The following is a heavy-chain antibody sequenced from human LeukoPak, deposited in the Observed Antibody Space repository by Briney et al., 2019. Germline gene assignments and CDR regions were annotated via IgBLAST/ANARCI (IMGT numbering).Heavy chain of an antibody. CDR3: TTTYIVASTRKFGDY. CDR2: IKSKTEGGTT. CDR1: GFIFSNAW. Sequence: GGSLRLSCAASGFIFSNAWMNWVRQAPGKGLEWVGRIKSKTEGGTTNYAAPVKGRFTISRDDSQNTVDLQISSLTAEDTAMYFCTTTYIVASTRKFGDYWGQGTLVVVSS. D-gene: IGHD5-12*01. J-gene: IGHJ4*02. V-gene: IGHV3-15*01.